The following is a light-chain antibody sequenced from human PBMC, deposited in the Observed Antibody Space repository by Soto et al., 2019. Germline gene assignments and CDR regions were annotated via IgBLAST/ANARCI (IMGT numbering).Light chain of an antibody. CDR3: QQYGSSPYT. CDR2: GPS. Sequence: EIVLTQSPGTLSLSPGERATLSCRASQSVSSSYLAWYQQKPGQAPRLLIYGPSSMATGIPDRFSGSGSGTDFTLTISRLEPEDFAAYYCQQYGSSPYTFGQGTKLEIK. CDR1: QSVSSSY. J-gene: IGKJ2*01. V-gene: IGKV3-20*01.